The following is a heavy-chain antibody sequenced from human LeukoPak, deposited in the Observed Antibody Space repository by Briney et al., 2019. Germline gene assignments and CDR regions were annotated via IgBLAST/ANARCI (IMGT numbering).Heavy chain of an antibody. Sequence: SGGSLRLSCAASGFTFSSYWMGWVRQAPGKGLEWVANIKQDGSEKYYVDSVKGRFTISRDNAKNSLYLQMNSLRAEDTAVYYCARGGHDYGDPFFDYWGQGTLVTVSS. CDR2: IKQDGSEK. J-gene: IGHJ4*02. CDR1: GFTFSSYW. D-gene: IGHD4-17*01. V-gene: IGHV3-7*01. CDR3: ARGGHDYGDPFFDY.